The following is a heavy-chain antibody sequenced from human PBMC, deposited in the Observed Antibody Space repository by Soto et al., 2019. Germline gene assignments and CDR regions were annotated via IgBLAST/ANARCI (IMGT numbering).Heavy chain of an antibody. Sequence: SETLSLTCTVSGGSISSSSYYWGWIRRPPGKGLEWIGSIYYSGSTYYNPSLKSRVTISVDTSKNQFSLKLSSVTAADTAVYYCARSPDSSGYYPRRYYYGMDVWGQGTTVT. CDR3: ARSPDSSGYYPRRYYYGMDV. CDR1: GGSISSSSYY. J-gene: IGHJ6*02. CDR2: IYYSGST. V-gene: IGHV4-39*07. D-gene: IGHD3-22*01.